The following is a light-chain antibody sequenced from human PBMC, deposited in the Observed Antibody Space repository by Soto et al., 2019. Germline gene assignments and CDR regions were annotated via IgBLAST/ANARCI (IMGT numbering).Light chain of an antibody. Sequence: GDRVTISCRASQGIGSALAWYQQKPGKAPKVLIYDASSLKSGVPSRFSGSGSGTDFTLTISSLQPEDFATYYCQQYENLPTFGQGTRLEIK. J-gene: IGKJ5*01. CDR3: QQYENLPT. CDR1: QGIGSA. CDR2: DAS. V-gene: IGKV1D-13*01.